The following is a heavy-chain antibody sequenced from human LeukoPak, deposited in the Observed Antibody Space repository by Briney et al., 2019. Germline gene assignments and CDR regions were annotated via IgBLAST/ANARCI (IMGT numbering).Heavy chain of an antibody. Sequence: GGSLRLSCEASGFTFGSYAMYWVRQAPGKGLEWVAGIFGSGGSAHYADSAKGRFTISRDNSKNTVYLQINSLRAEDTAVYYCGKTTTGYSSGQKPARPVGYWGQGTLVTVSS. CDR2: IFGSGGSA. J-gene: IGHJ4*02. CDR1: GFTFGSYA. V-gene: IGHV3-23*01. D-gene: IGHD6-19*01. CDR3: GKTTTGYSSGQKPARPVGY.